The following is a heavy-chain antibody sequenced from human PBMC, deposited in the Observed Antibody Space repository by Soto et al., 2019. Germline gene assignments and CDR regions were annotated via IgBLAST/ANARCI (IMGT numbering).Heavy chain of an antibody. D-gene: IGHD3-16*02. CDR2: IDPSDSYT. V-gene: IGHV5-10-1*01. CDR3: ARHTRRDDYVWGSYRYIAAHFDY. Sequence: GESLKISCKGSGYSFTSYWISWVRQMPGKGLEWLGRIDPSDSYTNYSPSFQGHVTISADKSISTAYLQWSSLKASDTAMYYCARHTRRDDYVWGSYRYIAAHFDYWGQGTLCTVSS. CDR1: GYSFTSYW. J-gene: IGHJ4*02.